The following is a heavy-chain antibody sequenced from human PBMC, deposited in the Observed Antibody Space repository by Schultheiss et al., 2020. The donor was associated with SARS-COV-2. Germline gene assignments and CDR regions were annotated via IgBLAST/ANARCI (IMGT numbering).Heavy chain of an antibody. D-gene: IGHD6-13*01. V-gene: IGHV1-2*06. J-gene: IGHJ4*02. CDR3: ATSSSWYLGFDY. CDR1: GYTLSVNH. CDR2: INPKDGVT. Sequence: ASVKVSCKASGYTLSVNHIHWVRQAPGQGLEWMGRINPKDGVTYYPQTFQGRVTMTRDTSISTAYMELSRLRSDDTAVYYCATSSSWYLGFDYWGQGTLVTVSS.